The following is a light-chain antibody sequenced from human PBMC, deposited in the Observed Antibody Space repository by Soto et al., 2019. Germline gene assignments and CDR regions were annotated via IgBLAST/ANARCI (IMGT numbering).Light chain of an antibody. V-gene: IGKV3-20*01. J-gene: IGKJ1*01. Sequence: DIVMTQSPLSLPVTAGEPATLSCMASQYVGTRLAWYQHKPGQAPRLLIYGASSRATGIPNRFSGSGSGTDFTLTISRLEPDDFAVYYCQQYDSSPRTFGQGTKVDIK. CDR3: QQYDSSPRT. CDR2: GAS. CDR1: QYVGTR.